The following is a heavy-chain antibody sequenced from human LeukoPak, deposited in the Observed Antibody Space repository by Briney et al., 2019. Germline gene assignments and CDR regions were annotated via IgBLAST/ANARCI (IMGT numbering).Heavy chain of an antibody. CDR1: GGSISSGGYY. Sequence: PSETLSLTCTVSGGSISSGGYYWSWIRQHPGKGLEWIGYTYYSGSTYYNPSLKSRVTISVDTSKNQFSLKLSSVTAADTAVYYCARVTPASGSSGYYFDYWGQGTLVTVSS. CDR3: ARVTPASGSSGYYFDY. D-gene: IGHD3-22*01. J-gene: IGHJ4*02. V-gene: IGHV4-31*03. CDR2: TYYSGST.